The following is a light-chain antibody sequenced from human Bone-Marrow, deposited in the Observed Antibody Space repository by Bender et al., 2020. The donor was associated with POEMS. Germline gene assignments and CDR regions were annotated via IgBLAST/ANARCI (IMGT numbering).Light chain of an antibody. V-gene: IGLV2-14*03. CDR3: ISYAGSNTLI. Sequence: QSALTQPASVSGSPGQSITISCTGTSSDIGGYNYVSWYQQHPGKAPKLMILDVNNRPSGVSNRFSGSKSGNTAYLTISGLQAEDEADYFCISYAGSNTLIFGGGTKLTVL. CDR2: DVN. J-gene: IGLJ2*01. CDR1: SSDIGGYNY.